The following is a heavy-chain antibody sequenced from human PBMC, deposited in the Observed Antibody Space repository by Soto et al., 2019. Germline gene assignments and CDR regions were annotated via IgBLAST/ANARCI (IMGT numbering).Heavy chain of an antibody. CDR2: IIPMLAMS. CDR3: AMSYGSGSRAFDY. V-gene: IGHV1-69*02. Sequence: QVHLVQSGAEVKKPGSSVKVSCKASEDTFSSYTINWVRQAPGQRLEWMGRIIPMLAMSNYALKFQGRVTSTAYRYTITVYQHLSSLRSDDTAVYYCAMSYGSGSRAFDYWGQGTLVTVSS. J-gene: IGHJ4*02. CDR1: EDTFSSYT. D-gene: IGHD3-10*01.